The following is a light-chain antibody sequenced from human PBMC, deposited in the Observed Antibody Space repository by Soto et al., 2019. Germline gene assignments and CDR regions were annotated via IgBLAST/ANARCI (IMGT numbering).Light chain of an antibody. J-gene: IGLJ2*01. CDR1: SSDVGSYNL. Sequence: QSALTQPASVSGSPGQSITISCTGTSSDVGSYNLVSWYQHHPGKAPKLMIYEVSKRPSGVSNRFSGSKSGNTASLTISGLQTADEADYCCCSDAGSGTLIFGGGTKLTVL. CDR2: EVS. V-gene: IGLV2-23*02. CDR3: CSDAGSGTLI.